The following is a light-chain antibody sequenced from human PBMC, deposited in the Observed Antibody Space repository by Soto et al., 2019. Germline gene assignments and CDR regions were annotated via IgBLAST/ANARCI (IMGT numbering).Light chain of an antibody. J-gene: IGLJ3*02. CDR1: SSDVGSYNY. CDR2: EVS. CDR3: SSYTSSSAWRV. V-gene: IGLV2-14*01. Sequence: QSVLTQPASVSGSPGQSITISCTGTSSDVGSYNYVSWYQQHPGKAPKLMIYEVSNRPSGVSNRFSGSKSGNTASLNISGLQAEDEADYYCSSYTSSSAWRVFGGGTKVTVL.